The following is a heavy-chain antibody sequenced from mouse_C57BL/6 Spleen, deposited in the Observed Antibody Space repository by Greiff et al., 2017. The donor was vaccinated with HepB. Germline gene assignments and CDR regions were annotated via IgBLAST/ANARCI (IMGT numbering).Heavy chain of an antibody. CDR2: IYPGDGDT. Sequence: QVQLKESGAELVKPGASVKISCKASGYAFSSYWMNWVKQRPGKGLEWIGQIYPGDGDTNYNGKFKGKATLTADKSSSTAYMQLSSLTSEDSAVYFCAYSNWFAYWGQRTLVTVSA. V-gene: IGHV1-80*01. D-gene: IGHD2-5*01. CDR3: AYSNWFAY. CDR1: GYAFSSYW. J-gene: IGHJ3*01.